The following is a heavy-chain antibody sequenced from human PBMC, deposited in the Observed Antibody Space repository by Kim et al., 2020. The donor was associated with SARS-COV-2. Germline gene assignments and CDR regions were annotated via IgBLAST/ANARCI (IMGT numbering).Heavy chain of an antibody. CDR2: IYYSGST. Sequence: SETLSLTCTVSGGSISSSSYYWGWIRQPPGKGLEWIGTIYYSGSTYYNPSLKSRVTISVDTSKNQFSLKLSSVTAADTAVYYCARHTRDIAARLYFDYWGQGTLVTVSS. CDR1: GGSISSSSYY. V-gene: IGHV4-39*01. J-gene: IGHJ4*02. D-gene: IGHD6-6*01. CDR3: ARHTRDIAARLYFDY.